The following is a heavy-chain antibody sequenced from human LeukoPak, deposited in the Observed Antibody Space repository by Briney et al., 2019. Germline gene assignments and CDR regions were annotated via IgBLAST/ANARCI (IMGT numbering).Heavy chain of an antibody. CDR1: GFTFSDYY. CDR3: ARENTMIVVADAFDI. D-gene: IGHD3-22*01. CDR2: ISNSGSTI. J-gene: IGHJ3*02. V-gene: IGHV3-11*04. Sequence: GGSLRLSCAASGFTFSDYYMSWIRQAPGKGLEWVSYISNSGSTIYYADSVKGRFTISRDNAKNSLYLQMNSLRAEDTAVYYCARENTMIVVADAFDIWGQGTMVTVSS.